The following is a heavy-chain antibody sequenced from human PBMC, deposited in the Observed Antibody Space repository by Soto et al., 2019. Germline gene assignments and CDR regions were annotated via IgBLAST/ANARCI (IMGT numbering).Heavy chain of an antibody. Sequence: GESLKISCKGSGYSFTSYWIGWVRQMPGKGLEWMGIIYPGDSDTRYSPSFQGQVAFSADKSISTAYLQWSGRKASDTAIYYCARRLSTAWFFDCWGQGTMVTVSS. CDR1: GYSFTSYW. V-gene: IGHV5-51*01. J-gene: IGHJ4*03. CDR2: IYPGDSDT. D-gene: IGHD6-19*01. CDR3: ARRLSTAWFFDC.